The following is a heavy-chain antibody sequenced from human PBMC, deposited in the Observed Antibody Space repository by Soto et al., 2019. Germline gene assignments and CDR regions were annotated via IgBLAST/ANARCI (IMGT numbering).Heavy chain of an antibody. Sequence: SVEVSCKASGGTFSSYAISWVRQAPGQGLEWMGGIIPIFGTANYAPKFQGRVTITADKSTSTAYMELSSLRSEDTAVYYCAEAVAGRNWFDPWGQGTLVTVSS. V-gene: IGHV1-69*06. CDR1: GGTFSSYA. J-gene: IGHJ5*02. CDR2: IIPIFGTA. D-gene: IGHD6-19*01. CDR3: AEAVAGRNWFDP.